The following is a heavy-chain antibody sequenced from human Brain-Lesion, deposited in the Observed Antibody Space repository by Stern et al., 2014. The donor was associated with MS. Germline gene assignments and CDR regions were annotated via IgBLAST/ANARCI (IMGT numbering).Heavy chain of an antibody. V-gene: IGHV3-30-3*01. J-gene: IGHJ4*02. CDR3: ATQIWFDY. CDR2: VSSEGSNK. D-gene: IGHD3-16*01. CDR1: GFNFSHYA. Sequence: QAQLVQSGGGVVQPGRSLRLSCAVSGFNFSHYAMHWVRQAPGKGLEWVAAVSSEGSNKYHADSVKGRFTISRDNSKNTVYLQMNSLRDDDTAVYYCATQIWFDYWGQGTLVTVSS.